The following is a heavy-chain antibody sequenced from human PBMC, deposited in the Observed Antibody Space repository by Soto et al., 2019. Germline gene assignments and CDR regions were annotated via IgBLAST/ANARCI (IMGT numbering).Heavy chain of an antibody. Sequence: QVQLVESGGGGVQPGRSLRVSCAASGFTFSIYAMHWVRQAPGTGLEWVAVRSYDGTKTYYADSVKGRFTISRDNSKNTVYLQLNRPRDEDPAVYYCAKDRGPRRPWIIDPFDYWGKGTLVTVSP. CDR1: GFTFSIYA. CDR3: AKDRGPRRPWIIDPFDY. CDR2: RSYDGTKT. D-gene: IGHD3-10*01. J-gene: IGHJ4*02. V-gene: IGHV3-30*18.